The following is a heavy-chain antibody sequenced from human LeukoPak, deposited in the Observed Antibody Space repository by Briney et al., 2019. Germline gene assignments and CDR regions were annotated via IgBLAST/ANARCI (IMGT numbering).Heavy chain of an antibody. CDR1: GFTFDEFG. CDR2: INWNGATA. D-gene: IGHD7-27*01. J-gene: IGHJ4*02. Sequence: GGSLRLSCTASGFTFDEFGFSWVRQAPGKGLGWVSGINWNGATAAYADAVKGRFTMSRDNAKASVYLEMNSLRAEDTAFYYCCRSVGTSVPHFFDDWGQGTLVTVSS. CDR3: CRSVGTSVPHFFDD. V-gene: IGHV3-20*04.